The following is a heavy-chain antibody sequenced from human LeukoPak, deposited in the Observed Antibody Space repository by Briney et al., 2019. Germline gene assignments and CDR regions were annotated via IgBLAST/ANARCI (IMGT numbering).Heavy chain of an antibody. D-gene: IGHD2-15*01. CDR2: INPNSGGT. J-gene: IGHJ5*02. Sequence: ASVKVSCKASGYTFTGNYMYWVRQAPGQGLEWMGWINPNSGGTNYAQKFQGRVTMTRDTSISTAYMELSRLRSDDTAVYYCTRAAHCSGGSCSDWFDPWGQGTLVTVSS. CDR1: GYTFTGNY. V-gene: IGHV1-2*02. CDR3: TRAAHCSGGSCSDWFDP.